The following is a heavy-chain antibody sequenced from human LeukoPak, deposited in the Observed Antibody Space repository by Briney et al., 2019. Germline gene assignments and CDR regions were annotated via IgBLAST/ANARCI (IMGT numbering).Heavy chain of an antibody. J-gene: IGHJ4*02. CDR2: IRYDGSNK. Sequence: PGGSLRLSCAASGFTFSSYGMHWVRQAPGKGLEWVAFIRYDGSNKYYADSVKGRFTISRDNSKNTLYLQMNSLRAEDTAVYYCARDPPNWNAYDYWGQGTLVTVSS. D-gene: IGHD1-1*01. CDR1: GFTFSSYG. CDR3: ARDPPNWNAYDY. V-gene: IGHV3-30*02.